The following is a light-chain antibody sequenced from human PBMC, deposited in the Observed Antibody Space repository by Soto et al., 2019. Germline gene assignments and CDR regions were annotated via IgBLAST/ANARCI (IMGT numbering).Light chain of an antibody. V-gene: IGKV1-39*01. CDR3: QQSYSTPIT. CDR2: AAY. CDR1: QSISSY. J-gene: IGKJ5*01. Sequence: DIQSTQSPSSLSASVGYRLTITCRTSQSISSYLNWYQQKPGKAPKLLIYAAYSLQSGVPSRFSGSGSGTDFTLTISSLQPEDFATYYCQQSYSTPITFGQGTRRE.